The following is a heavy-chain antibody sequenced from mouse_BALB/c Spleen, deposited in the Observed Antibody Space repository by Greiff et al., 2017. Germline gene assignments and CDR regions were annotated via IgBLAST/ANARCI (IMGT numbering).Heavy chain of an antibody. CDR1: GFTFSSYT. J-gene: IGHJ4*01. CDR2: ISSGGSYT. Sequence: EVQLMESGGGLVKPGGSLKLSCAASGFTFSSYTMSWVRQTPEKRLEWVATISSGGSYTYYPDSVKGRFTISRDNAKNTLYLQMSSLKSEDTAMYYCTRDQATAGAMDYWGQGTSVTVSS. V-gene: IGHV5-6-4*01. D-gene: IGHD3-2*02. CDR3: TRDQATAGAMDY.